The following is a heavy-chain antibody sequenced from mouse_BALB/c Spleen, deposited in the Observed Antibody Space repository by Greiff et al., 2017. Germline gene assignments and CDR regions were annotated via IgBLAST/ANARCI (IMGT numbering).Heavy chain of an antibody. Sequence: QVQLQQSGAELVRPGTSVKVSCKASGYAFTNYLIEWVKQRPGQGLEWIGVINPGGGYTNYNEKFKGKATLTSDKSSSTAYMELSSLTSEDSAVYYCARNGNYGYWYFDVWGAGTTVTVSS. CDR2: INPGGGYT. CDR3: ARNGNYGYWYFDV. J-gene: IGHJ1*01. CDR1: GYAFTNYL. D-gene: IGHD2-1*01. V-gene: IGHV1-54*01.